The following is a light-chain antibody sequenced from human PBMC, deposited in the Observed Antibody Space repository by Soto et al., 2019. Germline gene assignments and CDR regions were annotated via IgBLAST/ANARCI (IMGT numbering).Light chain of an antibody. CDR2: GAS. CDR3: QQYNEWPET. CDR1: HSVRSS. Sequence: EIVLTQSPGTLSLSPGERASLSCRASHSVRSSLAWYQQKPVQAPRLLIHGASTRATGIPGRFSGSGSGTEFTLIISSLQSEDFAVYYCQQYNEWPETFGHGTKVDIK. J-gene: IGKJ1*01. V-gene: IGKV3-15*01.